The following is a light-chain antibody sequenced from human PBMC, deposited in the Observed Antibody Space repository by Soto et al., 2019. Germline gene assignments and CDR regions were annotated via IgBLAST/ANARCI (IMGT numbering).Light chain of an antibody. CDR3: QQRNGWRRGT. CDR2: DAS. Sequence: DIVVTQSPLSLPVTPGEPATLSSRASQSLSSNLAWYQQKPGQAPRLLIYDASNRATGIPARFSGGGSGTDFTLTISSLEPEDFAVYYCQQRNGWRRGTFGQGTRLEIK. J-gene: IGKJ5*01. V-gene: IGKV3-11*01. CDR1: QSLSSN.